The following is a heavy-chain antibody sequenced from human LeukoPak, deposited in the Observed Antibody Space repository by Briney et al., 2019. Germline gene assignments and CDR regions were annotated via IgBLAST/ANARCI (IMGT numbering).Heavy chain of an antibody. CDR3: ARGGTYSGDNWFAP. J-gene: IGHJ5*02. CDR2: IYYNGHT. CDR1: GASTNNYY. D-gene: IGHD1-26*01. V-gene: IGHV4-59*01. Sequence: PSETLSLTCTVLGASTNNYYWSWIRQPPGKGLEWIGYIYYNGHTDYNPSLKSQIIISVDTSKNQSSLKLTSVTTADTAVYYCARGGTYSGDNWFAPWGQGTLVTVSS.